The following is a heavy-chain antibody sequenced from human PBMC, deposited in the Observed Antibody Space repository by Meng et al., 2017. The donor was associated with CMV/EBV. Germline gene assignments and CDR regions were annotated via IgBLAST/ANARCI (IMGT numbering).Heavy chain of an antibody. CDR1: GYTFASYG. J-gene: IGHJ6*02. D-gene: IGHD7-27*01. V-gene: IGHV1-18*01. CDR3: PLAGSHYYYYYGMDV. Sequence: ASVKASCKASGYTFASYGISWVRQAPGQGLEWMGWISAYNGNTNYAQKLQGRVTMTTDTSTSTAYMELRSLRSDDTAVYYCPLAGSHYYYYYGMDVWGQGTTVTVSS. CDR2: ISAYNGNT.